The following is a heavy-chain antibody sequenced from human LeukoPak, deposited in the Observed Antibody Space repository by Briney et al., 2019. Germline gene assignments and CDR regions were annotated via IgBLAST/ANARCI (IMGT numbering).Heavy chain of an antibody. Sequence: GGSLRLSCAASGFTFSSCAMHWVRQAPGKGLEYVSAISSSGGSTYYANSVKGRFTISRDNSKNTLYLQMGSLRAEDMAVYYCARAYGSGSYYDYWGQGTLVTVSS. V-gene: IGHV3-64*01. CDR2: ISSSGGST. J-gene: IGHJ4*02. D-gene: IGHD1-26*01. CDR3: ARAYGSGSYYDY. CDR1: GFTFSSCA.